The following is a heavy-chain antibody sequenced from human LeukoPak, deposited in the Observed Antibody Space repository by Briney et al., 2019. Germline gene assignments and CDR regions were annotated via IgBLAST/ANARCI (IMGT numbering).Heavy chain of an antibody. CDR2: INPSGGST. CDR3: ARDPGTATFGGVIVPQNYFDY. J-gene: IGHJ4*02. Sequence: PGGSLRLSCAASGFTFSSYGMHSVRQAPGQGLEWMGIINPSGGSTSYAQKFQGRVTMTRDTSTSTVYMELSSLRSEDTAVYYCARDPGTATFGGVIVPQNYFDYWGQGTLVTVSS. CDR1: GFTFSSYG. V-gene: IGHV1-46*01. D-gene: IGHD3-16*02.